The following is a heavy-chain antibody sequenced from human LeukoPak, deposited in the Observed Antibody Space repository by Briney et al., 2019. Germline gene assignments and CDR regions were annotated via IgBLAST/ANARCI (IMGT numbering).Heavy chain of an antibody. D-gene: IGHD4-23*01. J-gene: IGHJ4*02. CDR3: AKLSGGNVNFDY. V-gene: IGHV3-30*18. Sequence: PGGSLRLSCAASGFSFSTYVMHWVRQAPGKGLEWVAVISFDGSYENYADSVKGRFTISRDNSKNTLYLQMNSLRAEDTAVYYCAKLSGGNVNFDYWGQGTLVTVSS. CDR2: ISFDGSYE. CDR1: GFSFSTYV.